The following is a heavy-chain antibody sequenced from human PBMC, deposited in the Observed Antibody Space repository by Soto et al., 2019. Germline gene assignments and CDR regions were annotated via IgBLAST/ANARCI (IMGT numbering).Heavy chain of an antibody. J-gene: IGHJ4*02. CDR2: ISADNGNT. D-gene: IGHD3-10*01. CDR3: ARGLWFGELLANFDY. Sequence: QVQLVQSGAEVKKPGASVKVSCKASGYTFTSYGITWVRQAPGQGLEWMGWISADNGNTNYAQKHQGRVTMTTDTSTSTAYMELRSLRSDDTAVYYCARGLWFGELLANFDYWGQGTLVTVSS. CDR1: GYTFTSYG. V-gene: IGHV1-18*01.